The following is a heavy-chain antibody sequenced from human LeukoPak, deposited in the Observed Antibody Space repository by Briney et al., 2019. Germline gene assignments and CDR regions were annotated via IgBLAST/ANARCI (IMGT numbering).Heavy chain of an antibody. Sequence: GGSLRLSCAASGFTFTSYNMNWVRQAPGKGLEWVSSISSSSSYIYYADSVKGRFTISRDNAKNSLYLQMNSLRAEGTAVYYCARSPVGATTKNHFDYWGQGTLVTVSS. V-gene: IGHV3-21*01. CDR1: GFTFTSYN. CDR3: ARSPVGATTKNHFDY. J-gene: IGHJ4*02. CDR2: ISSSSSYI. D-gene: IGHD1-26*01.